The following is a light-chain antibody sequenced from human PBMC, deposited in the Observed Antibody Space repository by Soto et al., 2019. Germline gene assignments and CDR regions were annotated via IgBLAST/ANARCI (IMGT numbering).Light chain of an antibody. Sequence: QSALTQPRSVSGSPGQSITISCTGTSSDVGGYIYVSWYRQHPGKAPKPIIYEVSNRPSGVSNRFSGSKSGNTASLTISGLQAEDEADYYCSSYTSMTTLVFGTGTKVTVL. CDR3: SSYTSMTTLV. V-gene: IGLV2-14*01. J-gene: IGLJ1*01. CDR1: SSDVGGYIY. CDR2: EVS.